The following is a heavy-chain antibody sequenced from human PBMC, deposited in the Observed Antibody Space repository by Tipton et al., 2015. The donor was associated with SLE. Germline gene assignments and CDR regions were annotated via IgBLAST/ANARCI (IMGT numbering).Heavy chain of an antibody. V-gene: IGHV4-61*02. CDR2: IYTSGST. D-gene: IGHD2-2*01. CDR1: GGSISSGSYY. Sequence: LRLSCTVSGGSISSGSYYWSWIRQPAGKGLEWIGRIYTSGSTNYNPSLKSRVTISVDTSKNQFSLKLSSVTAADTAVYYCARARGSPSRYGMDVWGQGTTVTVSS. CDR3: ARARGSPSRYGMDV. J-gene: IGHJ6*02.